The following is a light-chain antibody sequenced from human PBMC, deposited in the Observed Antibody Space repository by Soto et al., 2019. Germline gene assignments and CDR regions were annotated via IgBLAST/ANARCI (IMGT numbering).Light chain of an antibody. J-gene: IGLJ1*01. CDR2: DVN. CDR1: SSDVGGYDY. V-gene: IGLV2-14*01. CDR3: SSYTGSSTFV. Sequence: QSALTQPASVSGSPAQSITISCTGTSSDVGGYDYVSWYQQLPGKAPKLLIYDVNNRPSGVSHRFSGSKSGNTASLTISGLQAEDEADYYCSSYTGSSTFVFGTGTKLTVL.